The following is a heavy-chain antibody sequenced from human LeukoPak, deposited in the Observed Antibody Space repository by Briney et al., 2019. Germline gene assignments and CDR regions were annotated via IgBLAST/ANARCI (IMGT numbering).Heavy chain of an antibody. D-gene: IGHD3-10*01. Sequence: PSETLSLTCTVSGGSISSSSYYWGWIRQPPGKGLEWIGSIYYSGSTYYNPSLKSRVTISVDTSKNQFSLKLSSVTAADTAVYYCARGSYGSGSYPYYGMDVWGQGTTVTVSS. CDR3: ARGSYGSGSYPYYGMDV. CDR2: IYYSGST. V-gene: IGHV4-39*07. CDR1: GGSISSSSYY. J-gene: IGHJ6*02.